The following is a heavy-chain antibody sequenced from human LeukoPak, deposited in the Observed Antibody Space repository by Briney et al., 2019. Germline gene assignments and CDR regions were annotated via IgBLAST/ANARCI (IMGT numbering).Heavy chain of an antibody. J-gene: IGHJ5*02. CDR3: ARTSSGWYAVS. Sequence: SETLSLTCTVSVGSIRTYHWTWFRQPPGKGLEWIGHVYNGGSTNYNPSLKSRVTISVDTSKNQFSLILSSVTTADTAVYFCARTSSGWYAVSWGQGTLVTVSS. D-gene: IGHD6-19*01. CDR2: VYNGGST. CDR1: VGSIRTYH. V-gene: IGHV4-59*01.